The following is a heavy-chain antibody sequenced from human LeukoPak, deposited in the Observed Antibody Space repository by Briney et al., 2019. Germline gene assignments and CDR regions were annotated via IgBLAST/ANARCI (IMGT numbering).Heavy chain of an antibody. CDR1: GGSVSSGSYY. CDR2: IYYSGST. V-gene: IGHV4-61*01. CDR3: ARGYAIFDC. J-gene: IGHJ4*02. Sequence: SETLSLTCTVSGGSVSSGSYYWSWIRQPPGKGLEWIGYIYYSGSTNYNPSLKSRVTISVDTSKNQFSLKLSSVTAADTAVYYCARGYAIFDCWGQGTLVTVSS. D-gene: IGHD2-2*01.